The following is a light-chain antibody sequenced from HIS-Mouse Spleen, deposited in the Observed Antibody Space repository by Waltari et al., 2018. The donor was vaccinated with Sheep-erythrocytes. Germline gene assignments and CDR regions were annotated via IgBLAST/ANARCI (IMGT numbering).Light chain of an antibody. J-gene: IGLJ3*02. CDR2: EGS. CDR3: CSYVGSSTPWV. V-gene: IGLV2-23*01. Sequence: QSALTQPASVSGSPGQSITISCTGTSSDVGSYNLVSWYQQHPGKAPKLMIYEGSKRPLGVSNRVSGSKSGNTASLTISGLQAEDEADYYCCSYVGSSTPWVFGGGTKLTVL. CDR1: SSDVGSYNL.